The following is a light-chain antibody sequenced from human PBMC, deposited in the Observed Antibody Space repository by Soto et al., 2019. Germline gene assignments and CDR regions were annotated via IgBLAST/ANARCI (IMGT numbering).Light chain of an antibody. CDR2: AVS. V-gene: IGLV2-14*01. CDR1: SSDIGGYNS. J-gene: IGLJ1*01. CDR3: SSYAHSSSFAYV. Sequence: QSVLTQPASVSGSPGQSITISCTGTSSDIGGYNSVSWYQQHPGKAPKLVIYAVSNRPSGVSSRFSGSKSGNTASLTMSGLQAEDEATYYCSSYAHSSSFAYVFGTGTKGTVL.